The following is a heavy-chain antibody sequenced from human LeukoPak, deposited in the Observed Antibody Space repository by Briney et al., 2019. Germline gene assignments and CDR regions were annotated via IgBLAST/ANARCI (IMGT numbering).Heavy chain of an antibody. CDR2: ISSSSSYI. D-gene: IGHD4-17*01. J-gene: IGHJ4*02. CDR3: ARTLFVEDYDVDH. V-gene: IGHV3-21*01. Sequence: GGSLRLSCAASGFTFSSYSMNWVRQAPGKGLEWVSSISSSSSYIYYADSVKGRFTISRDNAKKSLYLQMNSLRAEDTAVYYCARTLFVEDYDVDHWGPGTLVTVSS. CDR1: GFTFSSYS.